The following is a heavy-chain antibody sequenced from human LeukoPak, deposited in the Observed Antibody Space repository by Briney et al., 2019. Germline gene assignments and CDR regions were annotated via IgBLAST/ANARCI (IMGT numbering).Heavy chain of an antibody. CDR3: ARDYYDVSGYYYERGPPIAPPDY. CDR1: GFTFDNYH. CDR2: IWYDGNNK. Sequence: PGESLRLSCSASGFTFDNYHLHWVRQAPGKGLEWVALIWYDGNNKYYADSVKGRFTISRDNSKNTLYLQMNSLRAEDTAVYYCARDYYDVSGYYYERGPPIAPPDYWGQGTLVTVSS. J-gene: IGHJ4*02. D-gene: IGHD3-22*01. V-gene: IGHV3-33*01.